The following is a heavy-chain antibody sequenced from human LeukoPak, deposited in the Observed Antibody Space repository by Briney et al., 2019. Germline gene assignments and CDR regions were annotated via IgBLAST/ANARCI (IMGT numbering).Heavy chain of an antibody. CDR1: GGSISSYY. D-gene: IGHD5-18*01. J-gene: IGHJ4*02. Sequence: PSETLSLTCTVSGGSISSYYWSWIRQPPGKGLEWIGYIYYSGSTNYNPSLKSRVTISVDTSKSQFSLKLSSVTAADTAVYYCARVVDTAPDYWGQGTLVTVSS. CDR3: ARVVDTAPDY. V-gene: IGHV4-59*01. CDR2: IYYSGST.